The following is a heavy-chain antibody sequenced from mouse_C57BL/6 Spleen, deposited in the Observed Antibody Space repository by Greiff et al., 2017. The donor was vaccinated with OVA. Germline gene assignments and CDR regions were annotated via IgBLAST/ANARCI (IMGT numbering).Heavy chain of an antibody. CDR3: ARADGYYGWYCDV. J-gene: IGHJ1*03. CDR1: GYSITSGYY. V-gene: IGHV3-6*01. CDR2: ISYDGSN. D-gene: IGHD2-3*01. Sequence: ESGPGLVKPSQSLSLTCSVTGYSITSGYYWNWIRQFPGNKLEWVGYISYDGSNNYNPSLKNRISITRDTSKNQFFLKLNSVTTEDTATYYCARADGYYGWYCDVWGTGTTVTVSS.